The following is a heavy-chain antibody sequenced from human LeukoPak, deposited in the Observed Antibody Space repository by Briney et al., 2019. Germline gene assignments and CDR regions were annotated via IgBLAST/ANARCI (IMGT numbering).Heavy chain of an antibody. J-gene: IGHJ4*02. CDR1: GVSISSYY. CDR2: IYYSGST. CDR3: ARSLCSSTSCYYRGMVRGPYYFDY. V-gene: IGHV4-59*01. D-gene: IGHD2-2*01. Sequence: PSETLSLTCTVSGVSISSYYWSWIRQPPGKGLEWIGYIYYSGSTNYNPSLKSRVTISVDTSKNQFSLKLSSVTAADTAVYYCARSLCSSTSCYYRGMVRGPYYFDYWGQGTLVTVSS.